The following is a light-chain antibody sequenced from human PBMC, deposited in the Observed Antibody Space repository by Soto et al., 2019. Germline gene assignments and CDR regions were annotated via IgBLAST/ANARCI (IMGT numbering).Light chain of an antibody. CDR3: GGWDDSLSGWV. CDR1: SSNIGKNP. Sequence: QSVLTQPPSASGTPGQRVTISCSGSSSNIGKNPVYWFQQFPVTAPKLLIYTDTQRPSGVPDRFSGSKSGTSAYLAISGLRSEDEADYYCGGWDDSLSGWVFGGGTQLTVL. V-gene: IGLV1-47*01. CDR2: TDT. J-gene: IGLJ3*02.